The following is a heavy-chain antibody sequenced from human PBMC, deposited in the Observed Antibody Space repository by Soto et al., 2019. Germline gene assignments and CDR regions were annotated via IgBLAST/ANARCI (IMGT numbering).Heavy chain of an antibody. CDR2: IKQAGSEK. J-gene: IGHJ4*02. V-gene: IGHV3-7*01. CDR1: GFTFSAYW. D-gene: IGHD6-25*01. Sequence: EVQLVESGGGLVQPGGSLRLSCAASGFTFSAYWMSWVRQAPGKGPEWVANIKQAGSEKYYVDSVNGRFIISRDDAKNTLFLQVNSLRVEDTAVYYCAREKRANGYFDYWGQGALVTVSS. CDR3: AREKRANGYFDY.